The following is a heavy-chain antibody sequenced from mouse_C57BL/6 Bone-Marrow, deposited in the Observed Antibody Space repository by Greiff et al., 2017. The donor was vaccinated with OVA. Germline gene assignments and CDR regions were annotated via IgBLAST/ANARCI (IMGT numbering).Heavy chain of an antibody. Sequence: VHVKQSGPELVKPGASVKISCKASGYSFTGYYMNWVKQSPEKSLEWIGEINPSTGGTTYNQKFKAKATLTVDKSSSTAYMQLKSLTSEDSAVYYCAHYYGSSYPYAMDYWGQGTSVTVSS. D-gene: IGHD1-1*01. V-gene: IGHV1-42*01. J-gene: IGHJ4*01. CDR1: GYSFTGYY. CDR2: INPSTGGT. CDR3: AHYYGSSYPYAMDY.